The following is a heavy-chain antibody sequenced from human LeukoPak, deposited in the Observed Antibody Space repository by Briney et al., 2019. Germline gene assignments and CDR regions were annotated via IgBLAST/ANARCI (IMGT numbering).Heavy chain of an antibody. J-gene: IGHJ3*02. V-gene: IGHV4-61*02. CDR1: GGSISSGSYY. D-gene: IGHD2-2*01. CDR2: IYTSGST. CDR3: ARIVVVPAGAFDI. Sequence: SQTLSLTCTVSGGSISSGSYYWSWIRQPAGKGLEWIGRIYTSGSTNYNPPLKSRVTISVDTSKNQFSLKLSSVTAADTAVYYCARIVVVPAGAFDIWGQGTMVTVSS.